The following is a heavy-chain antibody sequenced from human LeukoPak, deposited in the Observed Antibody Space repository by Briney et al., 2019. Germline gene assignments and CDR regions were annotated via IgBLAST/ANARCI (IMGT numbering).Heavy chain of an antibody. CDR1: GGSISSSSYY. J-gene: IGHJ6*03. CDR2: IYYSGST. CDR3: AKNAWSSGRYNYYYYMDV. Sequence: PSETLSLTCTVSGGSISSSSYYWGWLRQPPGKELEWIGSIYYSGSTYYNPSLKSRVTISVDTSKNQFSLKMSSVTAADTAVYYCAKNAWSSGRYNYYYYMDVWGKGTTVTVSS. D-gene: IGHD3-10*01. V-gene: IGHV4-39*01.